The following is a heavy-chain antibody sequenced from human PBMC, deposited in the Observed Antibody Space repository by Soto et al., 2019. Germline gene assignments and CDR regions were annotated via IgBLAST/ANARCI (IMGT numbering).Heavy chain of an antibody. Sequence: PGVSLRLSCAASGLTFNIFAFHWVRQAPGKGLEWLSVISYDGREMHYSESVKGRFTISRDSSTNTVYLQMNSLRNEDTAVYYLASDPLAVTASFVEYWGHGTLVTVSS. V-gene: IGHV3-30-3*01. CDR1: GLTFNIFA. D-gene: IGHD2-21*02. CDR2: ISYDGREM. J-gene: IGHJ4*01. CDR3: ASDPLAVTASFVEY.